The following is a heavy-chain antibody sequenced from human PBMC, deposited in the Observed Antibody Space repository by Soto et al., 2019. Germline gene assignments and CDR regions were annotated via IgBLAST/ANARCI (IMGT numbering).Heavy chain of an antibody. J-gene: IGHJ4*02. CDR1: GGSFSGYY. Sequence: PSETLSLTCAVYGGSFSGYYWSWIRQPPGKGLEWIGEINHSGSTNYNPSLKSRVTISVDTSKNQFSLKLSSVTAADTAVYYCARGRGVYVWGSYRYTVLFDYWGQGTLDTVSS. D-gene: IGHD3-16*02. CDR3: ARGRGVYVWGSYRYTVLFDY. CDR2: INHSGST. V-gene: IGHV4-34*01.